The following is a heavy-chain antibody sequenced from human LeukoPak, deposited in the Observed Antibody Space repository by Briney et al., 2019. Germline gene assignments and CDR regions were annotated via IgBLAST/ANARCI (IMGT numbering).Heavy chain of an antibody. V-gene: IGHV3-23*01. CDR1: RFAFSNYV. J-gene: IGHJ4*02. CDR2: ITGSGGAA. CDR3: AKRGSGFRALEY. D-gene: IGHD3-10*01. Sequence: PGGSLRLSCAASRFAFSNYVMNWVRQPPGKGLEWVSSITGSGGAAYYADSMKGRFTISRDNSKNTLYLQMTSLKAEDTAVYYCAKRGSGFRALEYWGQGTLVTVSS.